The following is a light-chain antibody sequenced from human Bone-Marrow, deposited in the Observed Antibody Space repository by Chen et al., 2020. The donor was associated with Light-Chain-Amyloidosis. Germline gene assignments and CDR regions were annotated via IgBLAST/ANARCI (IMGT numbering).Light chain of an antibody. J-gene: IGKJ3*01. CDR1: QSLVHSNGNTY. CDR3: KEETHWPPLD. V-gene: IGKV2-30*02. CDR2: QVS. Sequence: DVVMTQSPLSLPVTLGQPASISCRSSQSLVHSNGNTYLNWFQQRPGQSPRRLICQVSNRDSGDQDSVRGGRSGTAFTLKMSRAEGEDVGGDEGKEETHWPPLDIGPGTKWAIK.